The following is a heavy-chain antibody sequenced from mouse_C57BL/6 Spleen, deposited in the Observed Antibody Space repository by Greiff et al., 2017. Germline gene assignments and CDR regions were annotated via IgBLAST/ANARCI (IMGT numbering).Heavy chain of an antibody. CDR3: ARSLLGAWFAY. D-gene: IGHD2-10*02. J-gene: IGHJ3*01. CDR2: ISYSGST. Sequence: EVKLMESGPGLAKPSQTLSLTCSVTGYSITSDYWNWIRTFPGNKLEYMGYISYSGSTYYNPSLKSRISITRDTSKNQYYLQLNSVTTEDTATYYCARSLLGAWFAYWGQGTLVTVSA. CDR1: GYSITSDY. V-gene: IGHV3-8*01.